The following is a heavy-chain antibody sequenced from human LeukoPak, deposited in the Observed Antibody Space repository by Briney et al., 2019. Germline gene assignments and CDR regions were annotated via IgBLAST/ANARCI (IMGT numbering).Heavy chain of an antibody. CDR3: TTDIVVVPAADYYYYMDV. V-gene: IGHV3-15*01. Sequence: GGSLRLSRAASGFTFSNAWMSWVRQAPGKGLEWVGRIKSKTDGGTTDYAAPVKGRFTISRDDSKNTLYLQMNSLKTEDTAVYYCTTDIVVVPAADYYYYMDVWGKGTTVTVSS. J-gene: IGHJ6*03. D-gene: IGHD2-2*01. CDR2: IKSKTDGGTT. CDR1: GFTFSNAW.